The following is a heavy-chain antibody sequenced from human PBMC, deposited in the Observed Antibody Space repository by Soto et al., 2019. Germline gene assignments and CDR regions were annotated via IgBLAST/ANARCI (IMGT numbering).Heavy chain of an antibody. CDR2: INHSGST. CDR1: GGSFSGYY. Sequence: QVQLQQWGAGLLKPSETLSLTCAVYGGSFSGYYWSWIRQPPGKGLEWIGEINHSGSTNYNPSLKSRVTISVDTSKHQFSLKLSSVTAADTAVYYCARWGSGWYYFDYWGQGTLVTVSS. J-gene: IGHJ4*02. V-gene: IGHV4-34*01. D-gene: IGHD6-19*01. CDR3: ARWGSGWYYFDY.